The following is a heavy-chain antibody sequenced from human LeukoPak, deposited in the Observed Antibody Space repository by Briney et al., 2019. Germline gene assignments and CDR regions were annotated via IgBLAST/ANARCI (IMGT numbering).Heavy chain of an antibody. CDR1: GFTFSDYG. D-gene: IGHD2-2*01. J-gene: IGHJ4*02. Sequence: GGSLRLSCAASGFTFSDYGMHWVRQAPGKGLEWVAVISYDGSNKYYADSVKGRFTLSRDNSKNTLYLQMSRLRTEGTAVYYCAKVKTSSFYYFDNWGQGTLVTVSS. CDR2: ISYDGSNK. V-gene: IGHV3-30*18. CDR3: AKVKTSSFYYFDN.